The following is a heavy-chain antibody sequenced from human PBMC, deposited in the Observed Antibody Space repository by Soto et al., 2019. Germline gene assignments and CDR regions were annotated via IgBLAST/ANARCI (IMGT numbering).Heavy chain of an antibody. CDR3: AREASGADAARDAFDI. J-gene: IGHJ3*02. Sequence: GGSLRFSCAASGFTFSSYSMNWVRQAPGKGLEWVSSISSSSSYIYYADSVKGRFTISRDNAKNSLYLQMNSLRAEDTAVYYCAREASGADAARDAFDIWGQGTMVTVSS. CDR1: GFTFSSYS. CDR2: ISSSSSYI. V-gene: IGHV3-21*01. D-gene: IGHD3-10*01.